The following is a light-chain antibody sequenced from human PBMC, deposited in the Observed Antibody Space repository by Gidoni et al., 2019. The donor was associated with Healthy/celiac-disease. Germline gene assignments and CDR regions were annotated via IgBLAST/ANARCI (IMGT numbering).Light chain of an antibody. Sequence: DIQMTQPPSSLSASVGDRVTITCRASQSISSYLNWYQQKPGKAPKLLIYAASSLQSGVPSRFSGSGSGTDFTLTISSLQPEDFATYYCQQSYSTLWTFSQGTKVEIK. CDR2: AAS. V-gene: IGKV1-39*01. J-gene: IGKJ1*01. CDR3: QQSYSTLWT. CDR1: QSISSY.